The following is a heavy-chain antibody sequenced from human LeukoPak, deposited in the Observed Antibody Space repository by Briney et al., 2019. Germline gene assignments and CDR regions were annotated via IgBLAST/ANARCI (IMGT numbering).Heavy chain of an antibody. Sequence: ASVKVSCKASGYTFTSYYMHWVRQAPGQGLEWMGIINPSGGSTSYAQKFQGRVTMTRDMSTSTVYMELSSLRSEDTAVYYCAGDSNILDHFDYWGQGTLVTVSS. CDR3: AGDSNILDHFDY. D-gene: IGHD2/OR15-2a*01. CDR1: GYTFTSYY. CDR2: INPSGGST. V-gene: IGHV1-46*01. J-gene: IGHJ4*02.